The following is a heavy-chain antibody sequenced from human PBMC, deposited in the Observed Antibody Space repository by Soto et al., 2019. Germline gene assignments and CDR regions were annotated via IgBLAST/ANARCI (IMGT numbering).Heavy chain of an antibody. V-gene: IGHV3-23*01. CDR3: AKRSQWELLRELDY. D-gene: IGHD1-26*01. Sequence: GGSLRLSCAASGFTFSSYAMSWVRQAPGKGLEWVSAISGSGGSTYYADSVKGRFTISRDNSKNTLYLQMNSLRAEDTAVYYCAKRSQWELLRELDYWGQGTLVTVSS. CDR2: ISGSGGST. CDR1: GFTFSSYA. J-gene: IGHJ4*02.